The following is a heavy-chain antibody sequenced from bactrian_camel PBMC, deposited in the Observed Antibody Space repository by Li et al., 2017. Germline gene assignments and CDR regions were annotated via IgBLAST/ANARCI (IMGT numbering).Heavy chain of an antibody. CDR1: RVNSYC. CDR3: AADSRCNGGYLRRIAWEYDN. D-gene: IGHD2*01. Sequence: QVQLVESGGGSVQVGGSLTLSCQFSRVNSYCLGWFRQALGKEREGVATMYTGGRATYYADAVQGRFTISQDKAKNTMYLQMNGLKPEDTAMYFCAADSRCNGGYLRRIAWEYDNWGQGTQVTVS. J-gene: IGHJ4*01. CDR2: MYTGGRAT. V-gene: IGHV3S1*01.